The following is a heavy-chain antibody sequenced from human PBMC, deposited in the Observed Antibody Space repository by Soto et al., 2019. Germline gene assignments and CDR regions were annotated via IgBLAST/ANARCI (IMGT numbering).Heavy chain of an antibody. CDR1: GFTFSSYA. D-gene: IGHD5-12*01. CDR3: AKTWEHGYSGYDLHYFDY. V-gene: IGHV3-23*01. J-gene: IGHJ4*02. Sequence: GGSVRLSXAASGFTFSSYAMSWVRQAPGKGLEWVSAISGSGGSTYYADSVKGRFTISRDNSKNTLYLQMNSLRAEDTAVYYCAKTWEHGYSGYDLHYFDYWGQGTLVTVSS. CDR2: ISGSGGST.